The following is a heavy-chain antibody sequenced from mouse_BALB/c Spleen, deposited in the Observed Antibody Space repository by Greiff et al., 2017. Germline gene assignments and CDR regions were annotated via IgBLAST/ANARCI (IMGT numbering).Heavy chain of an antibody. CDR1: GFNIKDYY. CDR2: IDPENGDT. V-gene: IGHV14-4*02. J-gene: IGHJ3*01. CDR3: DGGAIAY. Sequence: EVQLQQSGAELVRPGASVTLSCTASGFNIKDYYMHWVKQRPEQGLEWIGWIDPENGDTEYAPKFQGKATMTADTSSNTDYLQLSSLTSEDTAVYCCDGGAIAYWGQGTLVTVSA.